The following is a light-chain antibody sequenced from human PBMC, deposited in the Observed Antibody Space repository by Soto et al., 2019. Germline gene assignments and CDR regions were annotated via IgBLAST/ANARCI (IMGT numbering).Light chain of an antibody. J-gene: IGLJ1*01. CDR1: SSNIGSNP. Sequence: QSVLTQPPSASGTPGQRVTISCSGSSSNIGSNPVNWYQQLPGTAPKLLIYSNNQRPSGVPDRFSGCKSGTSAFLAISGLQSEDEADYYCAAWDDGPNGSYVFGTRTKLT. CDR2: SNN. V-gene: IGLV1-44*01. CDR3: AAWDDGPNGSYV.